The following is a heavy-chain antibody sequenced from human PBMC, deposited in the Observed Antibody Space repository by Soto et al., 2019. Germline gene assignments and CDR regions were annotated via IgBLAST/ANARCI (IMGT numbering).Heavy chain of an antibody. CDR1: GGTFSSYA. D-gene: IGHD4-4*01. CDR2: IIPIFGTA. V-gene: IGHV1-69*13. J-gene: IGHJ6*02. Sequence: SVKVSCKASGGTFSSYAISWVRQAPGQGLEWMGGIIPIFGTANYAQKFQGRVTITADESTSTAYMELSSLRSEDTAVYYCARDRDYSTVNYYYGMDVWGQGTTVTV. CDR3: ARDRDYSTVNYYYGMDV.